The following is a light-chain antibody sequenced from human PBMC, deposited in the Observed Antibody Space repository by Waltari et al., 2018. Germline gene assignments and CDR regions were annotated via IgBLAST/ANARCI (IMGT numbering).Light chain of an antibody. J-gene: IGKJ2*01. CDR1: QSVTRIY. CDR2: GAS. Sequence: EIVLTQSPGTLSLSPGERATLSCRASQSVTRIYLAWYQQKPGQAPRLLVSGASSRATGIPDRFSGSGSGTDFTLTISRLEPEDFAVYYCLQYGTSPTFGQGTKLDIK. V-gene: IGKV3-20*01. CDR3: LQYGTSPT.